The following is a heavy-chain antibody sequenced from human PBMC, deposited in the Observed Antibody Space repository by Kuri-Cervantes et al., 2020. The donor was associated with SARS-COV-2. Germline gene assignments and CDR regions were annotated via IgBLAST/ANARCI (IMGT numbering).Heavy chain of an antibody. CDR2: INSDGSST. CDR3: AKGPAYDFSTYYFDY. CDR1: GFTFSSYW. D-gene: IGHD3-3*01. J-gene: IGHJ4*02. Sequence: GESLKISCAASGFTFSSYWMHWVRQAPGKGLVWVSRINSDGSSTSYADSVKGRFTISRDNAKNTLYLQMNSLRAEDTAVYYCAKGPAYDFSTYYFDYWGQGTLVTVSS. V-gene: IGHV3-74*01.